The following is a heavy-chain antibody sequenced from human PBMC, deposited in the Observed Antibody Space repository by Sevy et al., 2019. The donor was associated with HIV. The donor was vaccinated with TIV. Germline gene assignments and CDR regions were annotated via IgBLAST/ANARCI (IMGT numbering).Heavy chain of an antibody. CDR1: GFTFSSYG. D-gene: IGHD1-1*01. CDR2: ISYDGSNK. CDR3: AKKLEPGNYFDY. Sequence: GGSLRLSCAASGFTFSSYGMHWVRQAPDKGLEWVAVISYDGSNKYYADSVKGRFTISRDNSKNTLYLQMNSLRAEDTAVYYCAKKLEPGNYFDYWGQGTLVTVSS. J-gene: IGHJ4*02. V-gene: IGHV3-30*18.